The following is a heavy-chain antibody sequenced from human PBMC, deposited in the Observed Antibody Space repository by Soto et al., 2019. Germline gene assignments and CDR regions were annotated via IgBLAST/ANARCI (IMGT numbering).Heavy chain of an antibody. CDR1: GFTVSSNY. CDR3: AREAQPNDAFDI. Sequence: TGGSLRLSCAASGFTVSSNYMSWVRQAPGKGLEWVSVIYSGGSTYYADSVKGRFTISRDNSKNTLYLQMNSLRAEDTAVYYCAREAQPNDAFDIWGQGTMVTVSS. V-gene: IGHV3-53*01. CDR2: IYSGGST. J-gene: IGHJ3*02.